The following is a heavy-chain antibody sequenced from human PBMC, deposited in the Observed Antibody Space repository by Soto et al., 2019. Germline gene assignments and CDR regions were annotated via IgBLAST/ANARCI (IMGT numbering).Heavy chain of an antibody. Sequence: GGSLRLSCAASGFTFTSNEMNWVRQAPGKGLEWISYISSSGSTKYYADSVKGRFTISRDNAKNSLFLQMNSLTAEDRSVYYCAVWYTGGWSRGGYFDYWGQGALVTVSS. D-gene: IGHD6-19*01. CDR3: AVWYTGGWSRGGYFDY. CDR2: ISSSGSTK. V-gene: IGHV3-48*03. CDR1: GFTFTSNE. J-gene: IGHJ4*02.